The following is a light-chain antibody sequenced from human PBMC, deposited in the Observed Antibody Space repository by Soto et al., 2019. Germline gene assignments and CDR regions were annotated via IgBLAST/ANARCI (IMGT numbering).Light chain of an antibody. J-gene: IGLJ1*01. V-gene: IGLV1-44*01. Sequence: QSVLTQPPSASGTPGQRVTVSCSGSSSNIASNTVNWYQQLPGTAPKVLIYTDNERPSGVPDRFSGSKSGTSASLAINGLQSGDEADYYCGAWDESLNGYVFGTGTKVTVL. CDR3: GAWDESLNGYV. CDR2: TDN. CDR1: SSNIASNT.